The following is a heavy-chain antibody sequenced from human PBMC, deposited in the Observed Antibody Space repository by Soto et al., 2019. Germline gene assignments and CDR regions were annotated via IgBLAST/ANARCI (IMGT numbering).Heavy chain of an antibody. CDR1: GFTFDDYA. J-gene: IGHJ4*02. Sequence: EVQLVESGGGLVQPGRSLRLSCAASGFTFDDYAMHWVRQAPGKGLEWVSGISWNSGSIGYADSVKGRFTISRDNAKNSLYLQMNSLRAEDTALYYCAKDTDSSGLYYFDYWGQGTLVTVSS. V-gene: IGHV3-9*01. D-gene: IGHD6-19*01. CDR2: ISWNSGSI. CDR3: AKDTDSSGLYYFDY.